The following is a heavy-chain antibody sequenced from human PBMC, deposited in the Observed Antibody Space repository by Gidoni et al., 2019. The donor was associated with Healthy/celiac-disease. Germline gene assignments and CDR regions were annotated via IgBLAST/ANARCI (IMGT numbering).Heavy chain of an antibody. D-gene: IGHD6-19*01. CDR1: GGSISSYY. Sequence: QVQLQESGPGLVKPSETLSLTCTVSGGSISSYYWRWIRQPAGKGLEWIGRIYTSGSPNYNPSLKSRVTMSVDTSKNQFSLKLSSVTAADTAVYYCARSISSGWHVFFDYWGQGTLVTVSS. CDR3: ARSISSGWHVFFDY. V-gene: IGHV4-4*07. J-gene: IGHJ4*02. CDR2: IYTSGSP.